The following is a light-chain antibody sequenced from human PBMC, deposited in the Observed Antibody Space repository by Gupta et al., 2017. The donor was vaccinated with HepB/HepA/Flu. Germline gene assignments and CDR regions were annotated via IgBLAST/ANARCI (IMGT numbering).Light chain of an antibody. J-gene: IGKJ2*01. V-gene: IGKV3-11*01. Sequence: EIVLTQSPAILSLSPGETATLSCSASQHIDSFLAWYQQKPGQPPKLLIHDASERATGVPVRFSGSGSGTDFTLTISNREPEDFAVYYCQQRSYWPSFTFGQGTKLEI. CDR2: DAS. CDR1: QHIDSF. CDR3: QQRSYWPSFT.